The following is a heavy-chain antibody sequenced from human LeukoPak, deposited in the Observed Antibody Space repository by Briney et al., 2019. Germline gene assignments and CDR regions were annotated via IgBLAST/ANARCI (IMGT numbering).Heavy chain of an antibody. V-gene: IGHV3-48*04. CDR3: VARGGWARFDY. J-gene: IGHJ4*02. Sequence: QSGGSLRLSCAASGFTFSTYSMNWVRQAPGKGLEWISYITDDSNTMYYVDSVKGRFTISRDNTKNPLYLQMNSLRAEDTAVYYCVARGGWARFDYWGQGTLVTVSS. CDR1: GFTFSTYS. D-gene: IGHD6-19*01. CDR2: ITDDSNTM.